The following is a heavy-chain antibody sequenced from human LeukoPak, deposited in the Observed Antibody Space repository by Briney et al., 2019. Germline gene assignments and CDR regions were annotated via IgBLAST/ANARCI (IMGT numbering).Heavy chain of an antibody. CDR2: INHSGST. J-gene: IGHJ4*02. V-gene: IGHV4-34*01. CDR3: ARRERKAAAGTIDY. Sequence: SETLSLTCAVYGGSFSGYYWSWIRQPPGKGLEWIGEINHSGSTNYNPSLKSRVTISVDTSKNQFSLKLSSVTAADTAVYYCARRERKAAAGTIDYWGQGTLVTGSS. D-gene: IGHD6-13*01. CDR1: GGSFSGYY.